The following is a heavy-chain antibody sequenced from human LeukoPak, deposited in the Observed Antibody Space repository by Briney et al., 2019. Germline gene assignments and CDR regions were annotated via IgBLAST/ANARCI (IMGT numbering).Heavy chain of an antibody. V-gene: IGHV3-21*01. D-gene: IGHD2-15*01. CDR2: ISSSSSYI. CDR3: ARSRFRGFASGAPDY. J-gene: IGHJ4*02. Sequence: GGSLRLSCAASGFTVSSNYMSWVRQAPGKGLEWVSSISSSSSYIYYADSVKGRFTISRDNAKNSLYLQMNSLRAEDTAVYYCARSRFRGFASGAPDYWGQGTLVTVSS. CDR1: GFTVSSNY.